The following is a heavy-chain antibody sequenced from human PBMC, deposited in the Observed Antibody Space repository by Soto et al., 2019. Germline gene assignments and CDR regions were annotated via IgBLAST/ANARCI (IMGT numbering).Heavy chain of an antibody. CDR1: GFTFSHYN. Sequence: GGSLRLSCAASGFTFSHYNMNWVRQAPGKGLEWVSLITSSSDYRFYADSVKGRFTISRDNAENSLYLQMNSLRVEDTGVYYCTRDRQLIQDWFDPWGQGTMVTVSS. V-gene: IGHV3-21*01. CDR2: ITSSSDYR. J-gene: IGHJ5*02. CDR3: TRDRQLIQDWFDP. D-gene: IGHD5-18*01.